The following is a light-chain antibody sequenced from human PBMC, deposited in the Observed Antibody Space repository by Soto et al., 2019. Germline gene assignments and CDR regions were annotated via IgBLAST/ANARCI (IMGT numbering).Light chain of an antibody. Sequence: EIVLTQSPGTLSLSPGEGATLSCRASQSINSNFLAWYQHKPGQAPRLLIYAASIRATGIPDRFSGSGSGTDFTLTISRPEPEDFAVYYCQQYGSSPMYSFGQGTKLEIK. J-gene: IGKJ2*03. CDR3: QQYGSSPMYS. CDR1: QSINSNF. V-gene: IGKV3-20*01. CDR2: AAS.